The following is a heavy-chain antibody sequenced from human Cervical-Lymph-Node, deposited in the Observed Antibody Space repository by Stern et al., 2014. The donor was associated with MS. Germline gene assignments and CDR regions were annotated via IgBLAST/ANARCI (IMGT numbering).Heavy chain of an antibody. D-gene: IGHD3-10*01. V-gene: IGHV4-4*07. CDR1: GGSISSYY. CDR3: ARGVLGFGEFPYGMDV. Sequence: VQLVQSGPGKVKPSETLSLTCSVSGGSISSYYCSWVRQPAGKGLELIGRINPLGSTTSNPSFRSRLTMSVDTSKTQFSLKLKSVTAADTAVYYCARGVLGFGEFPYGMDVWGQGTTVTVSS. CDR2: INPLGST. J-gene: IGHJ6*02.